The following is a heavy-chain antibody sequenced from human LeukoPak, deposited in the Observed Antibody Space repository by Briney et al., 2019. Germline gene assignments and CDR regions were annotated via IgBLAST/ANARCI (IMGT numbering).Heavy chain of an antibody. CDR3: AGHLYNSSWYALNFDY. V-gene: IGHV4-59*08. Sequence: SETLSLTCTVSGGSISSYYWSWIRQPPGKGLEWIGYIYYSGSTNYNPSLKSRVTISVDTSKNQFSLKLSSVTAADTAVYYCAGHLYNSSWYALNFDYWGQGTPVTVSS. D-gene: IGHD6-13*01. CDR1: GGSISSYY. CDR2: IYYSGST. J-gene: IGHJ4*02.